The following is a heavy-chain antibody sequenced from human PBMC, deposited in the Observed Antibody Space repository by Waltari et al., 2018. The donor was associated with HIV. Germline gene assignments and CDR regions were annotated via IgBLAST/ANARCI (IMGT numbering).Heavy chain of an antibody. J-gene: IGHJ4*02. V-gene: IGHV3-23*01. D-gene: IGHD1-1*01. CDR2: ISGGGHAP. CDR3: ARLDFWLKYNFDY. Sequence: EVQLLASGGVLVQPEGSLRIACEASGLTFSNFAMSWVRQAPGKGLEWVSGISGGGHAPFYADSVKGRFTISRDNSKNTLYLQMHSLRAEDTAVYYCARLDFWLKYNFDYWGQGTLVTVSS. CDR1: GLTFSNFA.